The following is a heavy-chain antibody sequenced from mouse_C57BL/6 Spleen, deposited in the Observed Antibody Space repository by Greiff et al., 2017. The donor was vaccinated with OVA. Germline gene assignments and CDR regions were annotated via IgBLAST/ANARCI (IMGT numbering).Heavy chain of an antibody. CDR3: ARPIYDYEVAY. D-gene: IGHD2-4*01. CDR2: INPNNGGT. J-gene: IGHJ3*01. Sequence: VQLQQSGPELVKPGASVKIPCKASGYTFTDYDMDWVQQSPGKSLEWIGDINPNNGGTIYTQKFKGKATLTVDKSSSTAYMEIRSLTSEDTAVYYCARPIYDYEVAYWGQGTLVTVSA. CDR1: GYTFTDYD. V-gene: IGHV1-18*01.